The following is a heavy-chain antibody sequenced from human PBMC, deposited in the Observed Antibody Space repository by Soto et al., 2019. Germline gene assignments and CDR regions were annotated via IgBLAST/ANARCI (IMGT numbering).Heavy chain of an antibody. CDR3: AREGYSSGWYAWGAFAI. CDR1: GGSISSYY. Sequence: QVQLQESGPGLVKPSETLSLTCTVSGGSISSYYWSWIRQPPGKGLEWIGYIYYSGSTNYNPSLRSRVTISVDTSKNHFSLKLSSVTAADTALYYCAREGYSSGWYAWGAFAIGGQWTMVTVSS. J-gene: IGHJ3*02. CDR2: IYYSGST. D-gene: IGHD6-13*01. V-gene: IGHV4-59*01.